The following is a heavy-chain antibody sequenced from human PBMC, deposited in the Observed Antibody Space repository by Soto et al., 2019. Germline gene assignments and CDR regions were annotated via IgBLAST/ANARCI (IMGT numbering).Heavy chain of an antibody. CDR3: AGIDYESFSGYFSNY. CDR2: IWHDGSNE. CDR1: GFTFSDYG. Sequence: QVQLVESGGGVVQPGRSLRLSCAASGFTFSDYGMHWVRQAPGKGLEWVALIWHDGSNEYYADSVKGRFTISRNNSKNTLSLHMNGLSAEVRAVYSCAGIDYESFSGYFSNYWGQGTLVSDTS. J-gene: IGHJ4*02. V-gene: IGHV3-33*01. D-gene: IGHD3-9*01.